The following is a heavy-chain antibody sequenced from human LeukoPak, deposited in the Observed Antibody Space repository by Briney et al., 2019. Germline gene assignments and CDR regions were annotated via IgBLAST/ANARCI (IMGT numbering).Heavy chain of an antibody. CDR2: ISVSGGST. D-gene: IGHD3-10*01. CDR1: GFTFTTYA. Sequence: PGGSLRLSCAASGFTFTTYAMSWVRQAPGKELEWVSSISVSGGSTYYAHSVKGRFTISRDNSNHTLYLQMNSLRAEDTAIYYCAPTGRFYKYWGQGTLVTVSS. J-gene: IGHJ4*02. CDR3: APTGRFYKY. V-gene: IGHV3-23*01.